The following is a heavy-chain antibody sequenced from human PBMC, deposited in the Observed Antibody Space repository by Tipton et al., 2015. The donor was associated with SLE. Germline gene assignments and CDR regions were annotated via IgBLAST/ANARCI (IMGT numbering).Heavy chain of an antibody. D-gene: IGHD3-3*01. CDR1: GDSISSYY. V-gene: IGHV4-59*01. CDR3: ARRGYDFWSGHFDY. Sequence: GLVKPSETLSLTCTVSGDSISSYYWSWIRQPPGKGLEWIGYIYYSGTTNYNPSLESRVTISVDTSKNEFSLKLSSVTAADTAVYYCARRGYDFWSGHFDYWGQGTLVTVSS. J-gene: IGHJ4*02. CDR2: IYYSGTT.